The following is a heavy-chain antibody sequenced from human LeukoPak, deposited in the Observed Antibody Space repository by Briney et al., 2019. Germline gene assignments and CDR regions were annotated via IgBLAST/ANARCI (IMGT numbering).Heavy chain of an antibody. CDR3: ARPTYYDSWSGYRHDAFDI. V-gene: IGHV1-2*02. CDR1: GYTFTGYY. D-gene: IGHD3-3*01. Sequence: GASVKVSCKASGYTFTGYYMHWVRQAPGQGLEWMGWINPNSGGTNYAQKFQGRVTMTRDTSISTAYMELSRLRSDDTAVYYCARPTYYDSWSGYRHDAFDIWGQGTMVTVSS. J-gene: IGHJ3*02. CDR2: INPNSGGT.